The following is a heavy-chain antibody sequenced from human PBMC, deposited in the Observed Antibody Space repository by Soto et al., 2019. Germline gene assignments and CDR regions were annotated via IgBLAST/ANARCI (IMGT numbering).Heavy chain of an antibody. J-gene: IGHJ4*02. V-gene: IGHV1-46*01. CDR2: INPSTGST. Sequence: ASVKVSCKASGYTFTNYYIHSVRQAPGQGLEWMGIINPSTGSTTYAQKFQGRVTLTRVTSTSTVCMDLSSLRSEDTAVYYCARGRFNTVTTWWYFDYWGQGALVTVS. CDR1: GYTFTNYY. D-gene: IGHD4-17*01. CDR3: ARGRFNTVTTWWYFDY.